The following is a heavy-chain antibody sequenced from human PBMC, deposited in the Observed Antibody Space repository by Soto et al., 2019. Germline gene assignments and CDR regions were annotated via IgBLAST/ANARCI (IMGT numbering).Heavy chain of an antibody. CDR1: GGSISSGGYY. CDR3: ARDSGAPTVTTHFQH. V-gene: IGHV4-31*03. D-gene: IGHD4-17*01. J-gene: IGHJ1*01. CDR2: IYYSGST. Sequence: QVQLQESGPGLVKPSQTLSLTCTVSGGSISSGGYYWSWIRQHPGKGLEWIGYIYYSGSTYYNPSLKRRVTSXXAXSXXQFSLKLSSVTAADTAVYYCARDSGAPTVTTHFQHWGQGTLVTVSS.